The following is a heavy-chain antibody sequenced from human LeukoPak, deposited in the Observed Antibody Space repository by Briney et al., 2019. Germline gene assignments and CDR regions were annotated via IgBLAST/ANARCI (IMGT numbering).Heavy chain of an antibody. CDR3: AKDREEEYYFDY. J-gene: IGHJ4*02. D-gene: IGHD1-26*01. Sequence: GGSLRLSCAASGFTFSSYGMHWVRQAPGKGLEWVAVISYDGSNKYYADSVKGRFTISRDNPKNTLYLQMNSLRAEDTAVYYCAKDREEEYYFDYWGQGTLVTVSS. CDR1: GFTFSSYG. V-gene: IGHV3-30*18. CDR2: ISYDGSNK.